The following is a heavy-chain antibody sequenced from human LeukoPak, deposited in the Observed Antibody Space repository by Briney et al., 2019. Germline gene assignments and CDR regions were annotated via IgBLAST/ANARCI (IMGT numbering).Heavy chain of an antibody. CDR3: ARGSIAAADNYDY. D-gene: IGHD6-13*01. J-gene: IGHJ4*02. CDR1: GGSISSGGYY. V-gene: IGHV4-61*08. CDR2: IYYSGST. Sequence: SETLSLTCTVSGGSISSGGYYWSWIRQHPGKGLEWIGYIYYSGSTNYNPSLKSRVTISVDTSKNQFSLKLSSVTAADTAVYYCARGSIAAADNYDYWGQGTLVTVSS.